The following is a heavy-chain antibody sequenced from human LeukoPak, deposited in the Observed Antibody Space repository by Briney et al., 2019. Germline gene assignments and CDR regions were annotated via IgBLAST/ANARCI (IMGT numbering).Heavy chain of an antibody. CDR2: IYYSGST. V-gene: IGHV4-39*07. J-gene: IGHJ5*02. D-gene: IGHD3-10*01. CDR3: ARDLSDYYGSGSPNNWFDP. Sequence: SETLSLTCTVSGGSISSSSYYWGWIRQPPGKGLEWIGSIYYSGSTYYNPSLKSRVTISVDTSKNQFSLKLSSVTAADTAVYYCARDLSDYYGSGSPNNWFDPWGQGTLVTVSS. CDR1: GGSISSSSYY.